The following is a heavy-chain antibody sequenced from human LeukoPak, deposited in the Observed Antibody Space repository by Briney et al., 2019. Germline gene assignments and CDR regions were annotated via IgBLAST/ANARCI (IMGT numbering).Heavy chain of an antibody. D-gene: IGHD3-16*02. V-gene: IGHV4-39*07. CDR1: GGSLSIDTYY. J-gene: IGHJ6*02. CDR2: MYYSGNT. CDR3: ASTKRYRGYGMDV. Sequence: PSETLSLTCSVSGGSLSIDTYYWGWIRQPPGKGLEWIGTMYYSGNTDYNPSLKSRVTMSVDTSKNQFSLKLSSVTAADTAVYYCASTKRYRGYGMDVWGQGTTVTVSS.